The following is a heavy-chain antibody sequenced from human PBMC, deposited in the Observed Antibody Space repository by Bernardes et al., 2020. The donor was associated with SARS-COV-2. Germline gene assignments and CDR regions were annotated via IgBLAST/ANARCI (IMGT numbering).Heavy chain of an antibody. J-gene: IGHJ4*02. CDR1: GFTFKNYG. D-gene: IGHD3-10*01. CDR2: ISFDGSNK. CDR3: AKDSTARSYHNSAADS. V-gene: IGHV3-30*18. Sequence: GGSLRRSCAASGFTFKNYGIHWVRQAPGKGLEWVAHISFDGSNKVYVDSVRGRFTISRDNSNNALFLQMDSLRIEDTALYYCAKDSTARSYHNSAADSWGQGTLVTVSS.